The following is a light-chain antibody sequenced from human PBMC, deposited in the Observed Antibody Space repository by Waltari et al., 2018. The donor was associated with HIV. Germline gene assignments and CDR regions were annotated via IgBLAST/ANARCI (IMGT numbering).Light chain of an antibody. Sequence: QSVLTQPPSASRTPGQRVTISCSGCSSHLGSTTVIGSQQPPGTAPRLRIYSNNQRPSGVPDRFSGSKSGTSASLAISGLQAEDEADYYCAAWDDSLSGLVVFGGGTKLTVL. CDR2: SNN. CDR1: SSHLGSTT. CDR3: AAWDDSLSGLVV. V-gene: IGLV1-44*01. J-gene: IGLJ2*01.